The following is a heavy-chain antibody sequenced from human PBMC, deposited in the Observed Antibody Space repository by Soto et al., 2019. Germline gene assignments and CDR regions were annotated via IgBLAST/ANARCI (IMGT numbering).Heavy chain of an antibody. D-gene: IGHD1-26*01. CDR3: ARDRWYSGSYQAYGMDV. CDR1: GYTFTGYY. J-gene: IGHJ6*02. Sequence: ASVKVSCKASGYTFTGYYTHWVRQAPGQGLEWMGWINPNSGGTNYAQKFQGRVTMTRDTSISTAYMELSRLRSDDTAVYYCARDRWYSGSYQAYGMDVWGQGTTVTVSS. V-gene: IGHV1-2*02. CDR2: INPNSGGT.